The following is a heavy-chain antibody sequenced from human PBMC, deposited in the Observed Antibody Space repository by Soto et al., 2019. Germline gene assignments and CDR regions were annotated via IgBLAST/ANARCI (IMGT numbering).Heavy chain of an antibody. CDR2: INHSGST. V-gene: IGHV4-34*01. CDR3: ARGRVRAGSGSYYTPPYYFDY. CDR1: GGSFSGYY. Sequence: TSETLSLTCAVYGGSFSGYYWSWIRQPPGKGLEWIGEINHSGSTNYNPSLKSRVTISVDTSKNQFSLKLSSVTAADTAVYYCARGRVRAGSGSYYTPPYYFDYWGQGTLVTVSS. D-gene: IGHD3-10*01. J-gene: IGHJ4*02.